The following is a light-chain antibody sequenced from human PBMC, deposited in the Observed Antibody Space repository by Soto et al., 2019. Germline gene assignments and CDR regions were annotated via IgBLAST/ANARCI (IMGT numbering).Light chain of an antibody. J-gene: IGKJ4*01. CDR2: HAS. Sequence: EIVMTQSPATLSVSPGERATLSCRASQSVSNNLAWYQQKPGQAPRLLIYHASTRATGIPARFSGSGSGTEFTLTFSCLQCEDFSVYYCQQYNKWPLTFGGGTKVEIK. CDR3: QQYNKWPLT. CDR1: QSVSNN. V-gene: IGKV3-15*01.